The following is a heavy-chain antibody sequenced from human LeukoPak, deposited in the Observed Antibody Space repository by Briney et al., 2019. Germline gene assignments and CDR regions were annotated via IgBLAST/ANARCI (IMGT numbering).Heavy chain of an antibody. Sequence: GGSLRLSCAASGFTFSSYAMSWVRQAPGKGLEWVSAISGSGGSTYYADSVKGRFTISRDNSKNTLYLQMNSLRAEDTAVYYCAKSDPYYSSSWYEYFDYWGQGTLVTVSS. J-gene: IGHJ4*02. CDR2: ISGSGGST. V-gene: IGHV3-23*01. CDR1: GFTFSSYA. D-gene: IGHD6-13*01. CDR3: AKSDPYYSSSWYEYFDY.